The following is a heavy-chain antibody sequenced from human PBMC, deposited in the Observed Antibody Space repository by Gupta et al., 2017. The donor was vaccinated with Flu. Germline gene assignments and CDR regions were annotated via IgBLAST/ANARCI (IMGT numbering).Heavy chain of an antibody. CDR2: IYHSGTT. CDR1: YYSGNDPYY. CDR3: ASGYKRGWFHN. Sequence: QMELQESGPGLVKPSETLSLSCVVSYYSGNDPYYWGWVRQSPGKALEWIGSIYHSGTTYYNPSLESRVTISLDTSKKQFSLTLSYVAAPDTATYCCASGYKRGWFHNWGRGTLVTASS. V-gene: IGHV4-38-2*01. D-gene: IGHD6-19*01. J-gene: IGHJ4*02.